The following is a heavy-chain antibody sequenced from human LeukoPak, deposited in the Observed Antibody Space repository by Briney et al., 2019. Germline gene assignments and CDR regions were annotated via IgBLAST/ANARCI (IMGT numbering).Heavy chain of an antibody. J-gene: IGHJ4*02. Sequence: GGSLRLSCAASGFTFSSYSMNWVRQAPGKGLEWVSSISSSSSYIYYADSVKGRFTISRDNAKNSLYLQMNSLRAEDTAVYYCAKSWFGELLPSDYWGQGTLVTVSS. D-gene: IGHD3-10*01. CDR3: AKSWFGELLPSDY. CDR1: GFTFSSYS. V-gene: IGHV3-21*01. CDR2: ISSSSSYI.